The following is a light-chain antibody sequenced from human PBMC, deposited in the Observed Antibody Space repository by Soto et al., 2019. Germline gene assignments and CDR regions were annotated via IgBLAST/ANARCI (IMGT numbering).Light chain of an antibody. V-gene: IGKV3-20*01. CDR1: QSVSNNY. J-gene: IGKJ4*02. Sequence: EIVLTQSPGTLSLSPGERATLSCRASQSVSNNYLAWYQQKPGQAPRPLIYGASNRATGIPDRFSGSGSGTDFTLTISRLEPEDFAVYYCQQYGSSGTFGGGTKVDIK. CDR3: QQYGSSGT. CDR2: GAS.